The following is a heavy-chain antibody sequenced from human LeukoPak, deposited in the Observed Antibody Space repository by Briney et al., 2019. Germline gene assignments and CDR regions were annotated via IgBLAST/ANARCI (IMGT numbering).Heavy chain of an antibody. Sequence: SVKVSCKASGGTFSSYAISWVRQAPGQGLEWMGRIIPILGIANYAQKFQGRVTITADKSTSTAYMELSSLRSEDTAVYYCARAPGQRLVDGMDVWGQGTTVTVSS. J-gene: IGHJ6*02. CDR3: ARAPGQRLVDGMDV. CDR1: GGTFSSYA. D-gene: IGHD6-13*01. V-gene: IGHV1-69*04. CDR2: IIPILGIA.